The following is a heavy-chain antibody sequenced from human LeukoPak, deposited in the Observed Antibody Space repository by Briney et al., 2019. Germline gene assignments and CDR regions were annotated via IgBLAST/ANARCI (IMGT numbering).Heavy chain of an antibody. Sequence: PSETLSLTCTVSGGSISSYYWSWIRQPPGKGLEWIGYIYYSGSTNYNPPLKSRVTISVDTSKNQFSLKLSSVTAADTAVYYCARGGSGTFDYWGQGTLVTVSS. CDR1: GGSISSYY. CDR3: ARGGSGTFDY. V-gene: IGHV4-59*01. D-gene: IGHD3-10*01. J-gene: IGHJ4*02. CDR2: IYYSGST.